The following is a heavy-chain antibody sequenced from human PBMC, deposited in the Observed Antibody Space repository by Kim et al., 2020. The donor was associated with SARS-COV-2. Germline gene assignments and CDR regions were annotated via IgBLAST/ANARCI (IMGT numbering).Heavy chain of an antibody. CDR1: GGSISSGDYY. CDR2: IYYSGST. CDR3: AREYSPSGGDCYLDY. D-gene: IGHD2-21*02. V-gene: IGHV4-30-4*01. Sequence: SETLSLTCTVSGGSISSGDYYWSWIRQPPGKGLEWIGYIYYSGSTYYNPSLKSRVTISVDTSKNQFSLKLSSVTAADTAVYYCAREYSPSGGDCYLDYWGQGTLVTVSS. J-gene: IGHJ4*02.